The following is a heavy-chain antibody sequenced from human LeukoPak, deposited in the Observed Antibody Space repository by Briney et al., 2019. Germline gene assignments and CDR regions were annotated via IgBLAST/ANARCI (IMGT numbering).Heavy chain of an antibody. D-gene: IGHD2-15*01. CDR1: GGSISSYY. Sequence: SETLSLTCTVSGGSISSYYWTWTRQPPGKGLEWIGYIYYSGTINYNPSLKSRVTISVDTSKKQFSLKLNSVTAADAAIYYCASLPNCSGGSCSRGSNFFDYWGQGTLVTVSS. CDR3: ASLPNCSGGSCSRGSNFFDY. CDR2: IYYSGTI. J-gene: IGHJ4*02. V-gene: IGHV4-59*01.